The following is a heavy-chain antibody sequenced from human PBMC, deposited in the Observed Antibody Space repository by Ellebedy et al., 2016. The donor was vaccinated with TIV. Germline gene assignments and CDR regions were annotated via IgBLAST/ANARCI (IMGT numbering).Heavy chain of an antibody. CDR1: GFTFSNYW. CDR2: IYNDGSST. D-gene: IGHD3-16*01. CDR3: VRDGSYDYGDY. V-gene: IGHV3-74*01. J-gene: IGHJ4*01. Sequence: PGGSLRLSCAASGFTFSNYWMHWVRQAPGKGLVWVSRIYNDGSSTSYADSVEGRFTISRDNPKNTVYLPMNSLRVEDTAVYYCVRDGSYDYGDYWGHGTVVTVSS.